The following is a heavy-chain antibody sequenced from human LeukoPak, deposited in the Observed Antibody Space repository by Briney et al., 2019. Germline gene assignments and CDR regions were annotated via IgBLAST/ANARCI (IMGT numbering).Heavy chain of an antibody. CDR2: IASDGSST. J-gene: IGHJ4*02. CDR3: ARGRPRGNDY. CDR1: GFTFSRYW. Sequence: GGALRLSCAASGFTFSRYWMNWVGQAPGKGVVWVSRIASDGSSTTYADSVKGRFSISRDNAKNTLYLQMNSLRVEDTAVYYCARGRPRGNDYWGQGTLVTVSS. D-gene: IGHD4-23*01. V-gene: IGHV3-74*01.